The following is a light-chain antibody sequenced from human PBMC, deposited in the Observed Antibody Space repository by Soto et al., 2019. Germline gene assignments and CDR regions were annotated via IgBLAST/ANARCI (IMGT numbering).Light chain of an antibody. Sequence: EIVLTQSPGTLSLSPGDRATLSCRASQSLSTTYLAWYQQKPGQAHRLLMYASSDRAPGSPNRFRGSGSGTDFTLTISRMEPEDFVVYYCQGYGRSPLYTFGQGTKLEIK. CDR3: QGYGRSPLYT. CDR2: ASS. J-gene: IGKJ2*01. V-gene: IGKV3-20*01. CDR1: QSLSTTY.